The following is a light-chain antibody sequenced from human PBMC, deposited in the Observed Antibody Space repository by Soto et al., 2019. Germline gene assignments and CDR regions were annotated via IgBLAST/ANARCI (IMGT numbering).Light chain of an antibody. CDR2: GAS. Sequence: EIVLTHSPGTLSLSSGESSTLSGRASQSVSNNYLAWYQQKPGQAPRLLIYGASNRATGIPDRFSGSGSGTDFTLTISRLEPEDFAVYYCQQYGSSGTFGQGTKVDIK. CDR3: QQYGSSGT. J-gene: IGKJ1*01. CDR1: QSVSNNY. V-gene: IGKV3-20*01.